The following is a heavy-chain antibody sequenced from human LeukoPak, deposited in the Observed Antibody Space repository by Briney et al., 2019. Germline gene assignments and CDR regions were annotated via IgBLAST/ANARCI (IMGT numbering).Heavy chain of an antibody. J-gene: IGHJ4*02. CDR3: ARLTGTTGFDY. Sequence: PGGSLRLSCAASGFPFSSYLMSWVRQAPGKGLEWVANIKQDGSDKYYVDSVKGRFTISRDNAKKSLYLQLNSLRADDTAVYYCARLTGTTGFDYWGQGTLVTVSS. CDR2: IKQDGSDK. CDR1: GFPFSSYL. D-gene: IGHD1-1*01. V-gene: IGHV3-7*01.